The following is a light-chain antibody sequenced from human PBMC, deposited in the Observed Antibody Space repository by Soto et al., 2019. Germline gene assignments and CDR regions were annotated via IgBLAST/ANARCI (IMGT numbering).Light chain of an antibody. CDR2: GAS. J-gene: IGKJ3*01. CDR3: QQYNNWPVGFT. Sequence: EIVMTQSTATLSVSPGERATLSCRASQSVSSNLAWYQQKPGQAPRLLIYGASTRATGIPARFSGSGSGTEFTLTICSLQSEDFAVYYCQQYNNWPVGFTFEPGTKVDIK. V-gene: IGKV3-15*01. CDR1: QSVSSN.